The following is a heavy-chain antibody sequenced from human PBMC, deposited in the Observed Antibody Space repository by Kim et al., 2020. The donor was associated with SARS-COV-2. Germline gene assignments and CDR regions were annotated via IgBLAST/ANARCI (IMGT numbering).Heavy chain of an antibody. J-gene: IGHJ6*02. CDR1: GGSLSGFS. CDR2: INRSGST. D-gene: IGHD3-22*01. V-gene: IGHV4-34*01. CDR3: ARGRAGVVPSPVLGLGPYYEYYIMDV. Sequence: SETLSLTCAVYGGSLSGFSWTWIRQPPGKGLEWIGEINRSGSTKCNPSLQSRVSILIDTSKNQFSLSLRSVTAADTAVYYCARGRAGVVPSPVLGLGPYYEYYIMDVWGRGSTVTVSS.